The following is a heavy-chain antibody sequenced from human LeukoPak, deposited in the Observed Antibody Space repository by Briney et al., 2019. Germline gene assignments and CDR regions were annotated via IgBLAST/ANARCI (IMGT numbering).Heavy chain of an antibody. Sequence: SETLSLTCTVSGGSISSSSYYWGWIRQPPGKGLEWIGSIYYSGSTYYNPSLKSRVTISVDTSKNQFSLKLSSVTAADTAVYHCAGSYDFWSGYAYYYYYMDVWGKGTTVTVSS. V-gene: IGHV4-39*07. CDR3: AGSYDFWSGYAYYYYYMDV. D-gene: IGHD3-3*01. CDR1: GGSISSSSYY. J-gene: IGHJ6*03. CDR2: IYYSGST.